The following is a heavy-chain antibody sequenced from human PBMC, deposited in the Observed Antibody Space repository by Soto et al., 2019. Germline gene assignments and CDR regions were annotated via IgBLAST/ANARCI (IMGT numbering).Heavy chain of an antibody. Sequence: PGESLKISCKGSGYSFTSYWIGWVRQMPGKGLEWMGIIYPGDSDTRYSPSFQGQVTISADKSISTAYLQWSSLKASDTAMYYCARHVPDSSGYRNYGMDVWGQGTTVTVSS. D-gene: IGHD3-22*01. V-gene: IGHV5-51*01. CDR2: IYPGDSDT. CDR3: ARHVPDSSGYRNYGMDV. J-gene: IGHJ6*02. CDR1: GYSFTSYW.